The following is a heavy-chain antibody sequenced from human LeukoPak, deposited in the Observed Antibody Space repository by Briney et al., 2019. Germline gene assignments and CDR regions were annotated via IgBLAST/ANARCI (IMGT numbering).Heavy chain of an antibody. V-gene: IGHV3-15*01. Sequence: GGSVRLSCASSGFTFSNAWMSWVRQAPGKGLEWVGRIKSKTDGGTTDYAAPVKCRFTISRDDSKNMLYLQMNSLKIEDTAVYYCSRGVSTFDIWGQGTMVTVSS. J-gene: IGHJ3*02. CDR1: GFTFSNAW. CDR2: IKSKTDGGTT. CDR3: SRGVSTFDI. D-gene: IGHD3-10*01.